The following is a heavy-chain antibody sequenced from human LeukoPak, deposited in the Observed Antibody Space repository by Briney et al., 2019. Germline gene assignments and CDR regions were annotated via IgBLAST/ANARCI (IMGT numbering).Heavy chain of an antibody. CDR3: AKGYCSSTSCLSDY. Sequence: PGGSLRLSCAASGFTFDDYAMHWVRQAPGKGLEWVSGISWNSGSIVYADSVKGRFTISRDNAKNSLYLQMNSLRAEDMALYYCAKGYCSSTSCLSDYWGQGTLVTVSS. CDR1: GFTFDDYA. D-gene: IGHD2-2*01. CDR2: ISWNSGSI. V-gene: IGHV3-9*03. J-gene: IGHJ4*02.